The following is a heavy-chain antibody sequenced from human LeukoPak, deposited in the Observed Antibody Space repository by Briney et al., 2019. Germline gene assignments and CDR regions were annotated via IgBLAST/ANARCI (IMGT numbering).Heavy chain of an antibody. CDR1: GFTFSSYA. V-gene: IGHV3-23*01. Sequence: GGSLRLSCAASGFTFSSYAMSWVRQAPGKGLEWVSTISGTGDYTYSADSVKGRLTISRDNSENTLYLQMNSLRAGDTALYYCAKGRDVGSRSQRYDYWGQGTLVTVSS. CDR3: AKGRDVGSRSQRYDY. D-gene: IGHD3-10*01. CDR2: ISGTGDYT. J-gene: IGHJ4*02.